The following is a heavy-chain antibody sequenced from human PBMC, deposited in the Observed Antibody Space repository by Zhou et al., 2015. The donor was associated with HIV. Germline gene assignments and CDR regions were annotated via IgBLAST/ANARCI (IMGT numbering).Heavy chain of an antibody. V-gene: IGHV1-46*01. CDR3: ARVQWLYSAFDI. J-gene: IGHJ3*02. D-gene: IGHD3-22*01. CDR2: INPSDRST. Sequence: QVELVQSGAEVRKPGASVKVSCKTSGYTFTNYFIHWVRQAPGQPLEWVGIINPSDRSTGYAQKFQGRVTMTRDTSTGTVYMELGSLSSEDTAVYYCARVQWLYSAFDIWGQGTMVTVSS. CDR1: GYTFTNYF.